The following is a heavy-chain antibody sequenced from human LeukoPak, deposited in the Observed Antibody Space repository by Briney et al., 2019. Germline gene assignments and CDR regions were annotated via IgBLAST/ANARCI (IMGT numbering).Heavy chain of an antibody. J-gene: IGHJ4*02. Sequence: TGGSLRLSCAASGFTFSSYSMNWVRQAPGKGLEWVSYISSSSSTIYYADSVKGRFTISRDNSKNTLYLQMSSLRVEDAAVYYCAKDAIYEGREIDYWGQGILVTVSS. V-gene: IGHV3-48*01. D-gene: IGHD2/OR15-2a*01. CDR2: ISSSSSTI. CDR1: GFTFSSYS. CDR3: AKDAIYEGREIDY.